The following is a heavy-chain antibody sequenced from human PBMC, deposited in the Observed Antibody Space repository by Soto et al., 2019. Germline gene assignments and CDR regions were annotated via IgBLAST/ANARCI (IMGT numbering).Heavy chain of an antibody. CDR3: ARGGSTWSAEYYQH. D-gene: IGHD6-13*01. CDR2: ISCYNGDT. V-gene: IGHV1-18*01. J-gene: IGHJ1*01. Sequence: GASVKVSCKASGYTFTHYCISWVRQAPGQGPQWMGWISCYNGDTKYAQTLQGRVTMTTDTSTSTAYMELMSLRSDDTAVYYCARGGSTWSAEYYQHWGQGTLVTVSS. CDR1: GYTFTHYC.